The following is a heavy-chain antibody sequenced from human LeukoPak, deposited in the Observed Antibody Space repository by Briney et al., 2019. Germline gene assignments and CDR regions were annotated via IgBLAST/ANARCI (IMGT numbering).Heavy chain of an antibody. Sequence: SETLSLTCTVSSASVKTYYWSWIRQPPGKGLEWIGYIFYSGSTNYNPSLKSRVTISVDTSKNQFSLNLSSVAAADTAVYYCARHSPFYYDSSGYRAFDIWGQGTMVTVSS. D-gene: IGHD3-22*01. V-gene: IGHV4-59*08. CDR2: IFYSGST. CDR3: ARHSPFYYDSSGYRAFDI. J-gene: IGHJ3*02. CDR1: SASVKTYY.